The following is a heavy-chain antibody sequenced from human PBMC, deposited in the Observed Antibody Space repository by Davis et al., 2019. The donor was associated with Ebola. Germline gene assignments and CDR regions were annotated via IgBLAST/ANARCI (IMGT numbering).Heavy chain of an antibody. V-gene: IGHV3-7*01. Sequence: GESLKISCAASGFTFSSYWMSWVRQAPGKGLEWVANIKQDGSEKYYVDSVKGRFTISRDNAKNSLYLQMNSLRAEDTAVYYCAREGYDFWSGYPPPGYFDYWGQGTLVTVSS. CDR2: IKQDGSEK. CDR1: GFTFSSYW. CDR3: AREGYDFWSGYPPPGYFDY. D-gene: IGHD3-3*01. J-gene: IGHJ4*02.